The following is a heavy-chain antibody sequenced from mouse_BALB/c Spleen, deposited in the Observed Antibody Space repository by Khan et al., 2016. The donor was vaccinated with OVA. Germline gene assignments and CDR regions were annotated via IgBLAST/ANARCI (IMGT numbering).Heavy chain of an antibody. J-gene: IGHJ2*01. D-gene: IGHD1-1*01. Sequence: QVQLQQSGAELAKPGASVKMSCKASGYTFINYWILWIKQRPGQGLEWIGYINPSTGYTEYNQNFKDKATLTADKSSSTAYMQLSSLTYEDSTVYYSARRGLRWDFDYWGQGTTLTVSS. CDR3: ARRGLRWDFDY. CDR1: GYTFINYW. V-gene: IGHV1-7*01. CDR2: INPSTGYT.